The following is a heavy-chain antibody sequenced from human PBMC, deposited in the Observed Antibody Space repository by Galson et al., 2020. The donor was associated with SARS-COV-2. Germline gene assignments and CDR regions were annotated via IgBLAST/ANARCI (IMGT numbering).Heavy chain of an antibody. V-gene: IGHV3-23*01. CDR2: IYGISGRGGT. CDR3: AKDQTRGDGKWCFDL. CDR1: GFTFSNFA. D-gene: IGHD3-10*01. J-gene: IGHJ2*01. Sequence: GGSLRLSCVASGFTFSNFAMAWVRQAPGKGLEWVSGIYGISGRGGTFYANSVRGRLTISRDDSQSTLYLQMNSLTADDTAMYYCAKDQTRGDGKWCFDLWGRGTLVTVSS.